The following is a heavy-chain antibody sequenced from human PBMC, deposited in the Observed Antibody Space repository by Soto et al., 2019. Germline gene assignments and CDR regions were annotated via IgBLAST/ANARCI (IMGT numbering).Heavy chain of an antibody. Sequence: SVKVSCRASGGTFSSYAISWVRQAPGQGLEWMGWIIPIFGTANYAQKFQGRVTITADESTSTAYMELSSLRSEDTAVYYCARVVYYDKNWFDPWGQGTLVTVPS. CDR3: ARVVYYDKNWFDP. CDR1: GGTFSSYA. D-gene: IGHD3-22*01. CDR2: IIPIFGTA. J-gene: IGHJ5*02. V-gene: IGHV1-69*13.